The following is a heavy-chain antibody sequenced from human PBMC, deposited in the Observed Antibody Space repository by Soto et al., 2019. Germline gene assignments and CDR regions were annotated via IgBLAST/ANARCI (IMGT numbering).Heavy chain of an antibody. CDR1: GFSLSTIGVG. J-gene: IGHJ3*02. CDR2: IYWDDDK. Sequence: QITLKESGPTLVKPAQTLTLTCTISGFSLSTIGVGVGWIRQPPGKALEWLALIYWDDDKRYSPSLKRRLTITTAPSETPVFLRMTNMAPVDTATYYCAHRLTSPYYYDGSDPPQVFEIWGQGTVVTVSS. V-gene: IGHV2-5*02. CDR3: AHRLTSPYYYDGSDPPQVFEI. D-gene: IGHD3-22*01.